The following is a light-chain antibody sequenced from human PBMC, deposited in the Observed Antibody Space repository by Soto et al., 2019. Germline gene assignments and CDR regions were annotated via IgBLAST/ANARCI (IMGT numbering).Light chain of an antibody. V-gene: IGLV2-8*01. CDR1: SSDVGGYNY. Sequence: QSALTQPPSASGSPGQSVTISCTGTSSDVGGYNYVSWYQQHPGTAPKLMIYEVSKRPSGVPDRFSSSKSGNTASLTVSGLQAEDEADDYCNSYVGNNNFVFGTGTKVIVL. CDR3: NSYVGNNNFV. CDR2: EVS. J-gene: IGLJ1*01.